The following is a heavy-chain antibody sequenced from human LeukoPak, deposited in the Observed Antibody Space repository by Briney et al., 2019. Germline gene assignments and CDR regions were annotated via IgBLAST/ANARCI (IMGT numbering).Heavy chain of an antibody. Sequence: GGSLRSSCTASGSFLGDYVMSWFRQPPGKGLGWVSSISSSSSYIYYADSVKGRFTISRDNAKNSLYLQMNSLRAEDTAVYYCVKDYYYDPVDAFDVWGQGTMVSVSS. D-gene: IGHD3-22*01. V-gene: IGHV3-21*04. CDR2: ISSSSSYI. CDR1: GSFLGDYV. CDR3: VKDYYYDPVDAFDV. J-gene: IGHJ3*01.